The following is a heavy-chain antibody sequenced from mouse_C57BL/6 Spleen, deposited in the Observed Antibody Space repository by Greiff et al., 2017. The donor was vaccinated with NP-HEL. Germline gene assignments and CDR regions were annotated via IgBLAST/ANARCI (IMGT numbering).Heavy chain of an antibody. CDR1: GYTFTSYG. V-gene: IGHV1-81*01. Sequence: VKLMESGAELARPGASVKLSCKASGYTFTSYGISWVKQRTGQGLEWIGEIYPRSGNTYYNEKFKGKATLTADKSSSTAYMELRSLTSEDSAVYFCARYYDYDGFAYWGQGTLVTVSA. J-gene: IGHJ3*01. CDR2: IYPRSGNT. CDR3: ARYYDYDGFAY. D-gene: IGHD2-4*01.